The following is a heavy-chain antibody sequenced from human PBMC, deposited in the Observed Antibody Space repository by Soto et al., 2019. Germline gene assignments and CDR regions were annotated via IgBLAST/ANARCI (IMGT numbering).Heavy chain of an antibody. CDR3: AAEYSSSPYGSGRYYGMDV. D-gene: IGHD6-6*01. V-gene: IGHV1-69*13. J-gene: IGHJ6*02. CDR1: GGTFSSYA. Sequence: GASVKVSCKASGGTFSSYAISWVRQAPGQGLEWMGGIIPIFGTANYAQKFQGRVTITADESTSTAYMELSSLRSEDTAVYYCAAEYSSSPYGSGRYYGMDVWGQGTTVTVSS. CDR2: IIPIFGTA.